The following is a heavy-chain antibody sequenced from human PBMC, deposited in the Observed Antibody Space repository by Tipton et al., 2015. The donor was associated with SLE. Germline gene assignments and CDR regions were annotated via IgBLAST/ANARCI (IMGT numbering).Heavy chain of an antibody. CDR1: GGSISSGSYY. V-gene: IGHV4-61*09. CDR2: IYTSGST. Sequence: TLSLTCTVSGGSISSGSYYWSWIRQPAGKGLEWIGHIYTSGSTDYNPSLKSRVTMSLDTSKNQFSLKLSSVTAADTALYYCATNYDFLEYFQHWGQGTLVTVSS. J-gene: IGHJ1*01. CDR3: ATNYDFLEYFQH. D-gene: IGHD3-3*01.